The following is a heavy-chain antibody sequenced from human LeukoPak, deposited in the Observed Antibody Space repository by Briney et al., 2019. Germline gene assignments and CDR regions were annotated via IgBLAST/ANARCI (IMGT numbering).Heavy chain of an antibody. V-gene: IGHV3-7*03. CDR3: ATYIAVAED. Sequence: QAGGSLRLSCEASGFTFSSYWMNWVRQAPGKGLEWVAYIKQDGSEKYYVDSVKGRFTISRDNSKNTLYLQMDSLRAEDTAVYYCATYIAVAEDWGQGTLVTVSS. CDR2: IKQDGSEK. J-gene: IGHJ4*02. D-gene: IGHD6-13*01. CDR1: GFTFSSYW.